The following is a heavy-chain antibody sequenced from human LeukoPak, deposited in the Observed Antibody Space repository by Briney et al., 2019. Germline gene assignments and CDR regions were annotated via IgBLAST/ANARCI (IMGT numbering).Heavy chain of an antibody. J-gene: IGHJ6*03. CDR1: GYSFTSYW. CDR2: IYPGDSDT. CDR3: ARRGYNWNSHYYMDV. D-gene: IGHD1-7*01. V-gene: IGHV5-51*01. Sequence: PGESLKISCKGSGYSFTSYWIGWVRQMPGKGLEWLGIIYPGDSDTRYSPSFQGQVTISADKSISTAYLQWSSLKASDAAMYYCARRGYNWNSHYYMDVWGKGTTVTVSS.